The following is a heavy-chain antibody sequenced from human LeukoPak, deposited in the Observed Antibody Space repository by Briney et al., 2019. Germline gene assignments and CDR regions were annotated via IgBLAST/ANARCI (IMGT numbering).Heavy chain of an antibody. CDR3: ARVPQWALDY. Sequence: PAETLSLTCTVSGDSIGTDYYTWIRQPPGQGLEWIGNIHRSGSTNYRSSLKSRVTMSMHTSSNQFFLRLTSMTAADTAVYYCARVPQWALDYWGQGTLVTVSS. D-gene: IGHD2-8*01. V-gene: IGHV4-59*01. CDR1: GDSIGTDY. CDR2: IHRSGST. J-gene: IGHJ4*02.